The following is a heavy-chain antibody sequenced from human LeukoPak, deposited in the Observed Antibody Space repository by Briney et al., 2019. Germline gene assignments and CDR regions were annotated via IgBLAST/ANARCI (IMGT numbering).Heavy chain of an antibody. D-gene: IGHD6-13*01. Sequence: GGSLRLSCAASGFTFSSYGMTWVRQAPGKGLEWVSYISSSGSTIYYADSVKGRFTISRDNAKNSLYLQMNSLRAEDMALYYCAKGSSWYLNDAFDIWGQGTMVTVSS. V-gene: IGHV3-48*04. CDR1: GFTFSSYG. CDR3: AKGSSWYLNDAFDI. CDR2: ISSSGSTI. J-gene: IGHJ3*02.